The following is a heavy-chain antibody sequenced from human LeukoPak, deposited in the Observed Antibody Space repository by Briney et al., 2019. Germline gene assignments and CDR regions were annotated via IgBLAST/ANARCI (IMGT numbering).Heavy chain of an antibody. CDR3: TTDRGSGWPFDY. D-gene: IGHD6-19*01. Sequence: GGSLRLSCVASGFPFSSYWMTWVRQAPGKGLEWVGRIKSKTDGGTTDYAAPVKGRFTISRDDSNNTLFLQMNSLKTEDTAVYYCTTDRGSGWPFDYWGQGTLVTVSS. V-gene: IGHV3-15*01. CDR2: IKSKTDGGTT. CDR1: GFPFSSYW. J-gene: IGHJ4*02.